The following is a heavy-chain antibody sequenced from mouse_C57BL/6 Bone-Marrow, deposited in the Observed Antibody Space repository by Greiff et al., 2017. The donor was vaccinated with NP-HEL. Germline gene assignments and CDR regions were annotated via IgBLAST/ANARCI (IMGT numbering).Heavy chain of an antibody. CDR1: GFTFSSYG. J-gene: IGHJ4*01. V-gene: IGHV5-6*02. CDR3: ARRPRTTSYYYAMDY. Sequence: DVKLVESGGDLVKPGGSLKLSCAASGFTFSSYGMSWVRQTPDKRLEWVATISSGGSYTYYPDSVKGRFTISRDNAKNTLYLQMSSLKSEDTAMYYCARRPRTTSYYYAMDYWGQGTSVTVSS. D-gene: IGHD5-5*01. CDR2: ISSGGSYT.